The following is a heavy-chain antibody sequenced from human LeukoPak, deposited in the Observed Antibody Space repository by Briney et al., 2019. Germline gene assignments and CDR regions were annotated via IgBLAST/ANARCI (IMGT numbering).Heavy chain of an antibody. CDR1: GYTFTNYA. V-gene: IGHV1-3*01. Sequence: ASVKVSCKASGYTFTNYAIHWVRQAPGQRLEWMGWINAENGNTKYSQKFQGRVTLTRDTSASTAYMELSSLRSEDTAVYYCARDSGYRSGWSLDYWGQGTLVTVSS. D-gene: IGHD6-19*01. J-gene: IGHJ4*02. CDR3: ARDSGYRSGWSLDY. CDR2: INAENGNT.